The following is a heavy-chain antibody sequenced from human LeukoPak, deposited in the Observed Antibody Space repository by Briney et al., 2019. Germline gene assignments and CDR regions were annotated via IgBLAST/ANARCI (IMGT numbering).Heavy chain of an antibody. J-gene: IGHJ4*02. CDR1: GDSIDSNDYY. D-gene: IGHD3-22*01. CDR3: ARWNYDSSGYLDY. Sequence: PSETLSLTCTVSGDSIDSNDYYWGWIRQPPGKGLEWIGSISHSGSTYYNPSLKSRVTISVDTSKNHFSLNLTSVTAADTAVYYCARWNYDSSGYLDYWGQGTLVTVSS. V-gene: IGHV4-38-2*02. CDR2: ISHSGST.